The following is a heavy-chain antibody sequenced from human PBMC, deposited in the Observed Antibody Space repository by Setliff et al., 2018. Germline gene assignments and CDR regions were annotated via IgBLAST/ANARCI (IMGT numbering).Heavy chain of an antibody. CDR3: ARAADSYGPPRSYMDV. V-gene: IGHV3-21*01. J-gene: IGHJ6*03. CDR1: GFTFSSYS. Sequence: GGSLRLSCAASGFTFSSYSLNWVRQAPGKGLEWVSSISSSSSYIYYADSVQGRFTISRDNAKNSLYPQMNSLRAEDTAVYYCARAADSYGPPRSYMDVWGKGTTVTVSS. CDR2: ISSSSSYI. D-gene: IGHD5-18*01.